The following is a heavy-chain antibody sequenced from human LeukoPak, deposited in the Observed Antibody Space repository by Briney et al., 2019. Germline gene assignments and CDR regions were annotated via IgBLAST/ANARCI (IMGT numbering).Heavy chain of an antibody. D-gene: IGHD3-22*01. J-gene: IGHJ3*02. V-gene: IGHV1-58*02. CDR1: GFTFTSSA. CDR2: IVVGSGNT. CDR3: ARGRVTMIVVVITIDAFDI. Sequence: ASVKVSCKASGFTFTSSAMQWVRQARGQRLEWIGWIVVGSGNTNYAQKFQERVTITRDMSTSTAYMELSSLRSEDTAVYYCARGRVTMIVVVITIDAFDIWGQGTMVTVSS.